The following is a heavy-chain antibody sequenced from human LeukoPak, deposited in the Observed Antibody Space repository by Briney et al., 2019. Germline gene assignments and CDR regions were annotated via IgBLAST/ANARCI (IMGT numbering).Heavy chain of an antibody. J-gene: IGHJ4*02. D-gene: IGHD2-2*01. CDR2: IKPDGSEK. V-gene: IGHV3-7*04. CDR3: ARAYPGE. CDR1: GFTFSSYG. Sequence: QPGRSLRLSCAASGFTFSSYGMHWVRQAPGKGLEWVANIKPDGSEKYYVDSVKGRVTISRDNANNSLYLQMDSLRAEDTAVYYCARAYPGEWGQGTLVTVSS.